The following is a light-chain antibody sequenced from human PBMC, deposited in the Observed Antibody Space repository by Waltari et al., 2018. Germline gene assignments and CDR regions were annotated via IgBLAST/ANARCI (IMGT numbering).Light chain of an antibody. Sequence: DIQMTQSPSSLSASVGDRVTITCRASQSISSYLNWYQQKPGKAPKLLIYAASSLQSGVPSRFSCSVSGTEFTLTISSLQPEGFATYYCQQSYSTPPYTFGQGTKLEIK. V-gene: IGKV1-39*01. CDR3: QQSYSTPPYT. CDR2: AAS. J-gene: IGKJ2*01. CDR1: QSISSY.